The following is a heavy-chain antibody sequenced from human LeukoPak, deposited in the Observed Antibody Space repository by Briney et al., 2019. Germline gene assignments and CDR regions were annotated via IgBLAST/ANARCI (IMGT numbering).Heavy chain of an antibody. D-gene: IGHD3-9*01. CDR2: IHRSGST. V-gene: IGHV4-38-2*02. Sequence: SETLSLTCTVSGYSISRGYHWGWIRQPPGKGLEWIGSIHRSGSTYYNPSLIPSLKSRVTISVDTSRNQFSLRLSSVTAADTAVYFCVRVDWTSDYWGQGTLLTASS. J-gene: IGHJ4*02. CDR1: GYSISRGYH. CDR3: VRVDWTSDY.